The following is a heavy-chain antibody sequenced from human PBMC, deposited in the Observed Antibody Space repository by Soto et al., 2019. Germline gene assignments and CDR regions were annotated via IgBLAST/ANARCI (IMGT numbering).Heavy chain of an antibody. CDR2: ISSGSSDT. D-gene: IGHD3-10*01. V-gene: IGHV3-21*01. CDR3: ARDPQGSYCYIDY. CDR1: GFTFSRVS. Sequence: AGSLRLSCAASGFTFSRVSMNCVRQVPGTGLEWVASISSGSSDTWYADSVKGRFIISRDNAQNSLFLQMNSLRAEDTAVYYCARDPQGSYCYIDYWGQGTPVTVSS. J-gene: IGHJ4*02.